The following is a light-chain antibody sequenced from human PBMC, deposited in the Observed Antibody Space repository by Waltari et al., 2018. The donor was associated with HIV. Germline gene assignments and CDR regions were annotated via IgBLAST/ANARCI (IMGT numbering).Light chain of an antibody. Sequence: QSALTQPASVSGSPGQSITISCTGTSNNGDDYKYVSWYQHHPGKAPKVIIYEDSHRPSGVSNRFSGSKSGNPASLTISGLQPEDEADYFCASYISSSSPEFGGGTKVTVL. CDR1: SNNGDDYKY. J-gene: IGLJ3*02. V-gene: IGLV2-14*01. CDR2: EDS. CDR3: ASYISSSSPE.